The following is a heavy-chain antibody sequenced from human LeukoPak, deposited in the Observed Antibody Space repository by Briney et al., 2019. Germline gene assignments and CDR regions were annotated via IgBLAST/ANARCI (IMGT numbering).Heavy chain of an antibody. CDR2: IYYSGST. Sequence: PSETLSLTCTVSGGSISSNYWSWIRQPPGKGLEWLGYIYYSGSTNSNPSLRSRVTISVDTSKNQFSLKLTSVTAADTAVYYCARETSQKGAHYMDVWGKGTTVTISS. J-gene: IGHJ6*03. D-gene: IGHD3-16*01. CDR3: ARETSQKGAHYMDV. V-gene: IGHV4-59*01. CDR1: GGSISSNY.